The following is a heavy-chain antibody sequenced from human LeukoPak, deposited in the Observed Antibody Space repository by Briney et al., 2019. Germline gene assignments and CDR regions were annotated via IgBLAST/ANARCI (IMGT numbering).Heavy chain of an antibody. Sequence: GGSLRLSCAASGLTFSSHWMHWVRQAPGKGLVWVSRITNDGSSTTYADSVKGRFTISRDNAKNMLYLQVNSLRAEDTAVYYCTRSDCSSGRCPGFDNWGQGTLVTVSS. V-gene: IGHV3-74*01. CDR3: TRSDCSSGRCPGFDN. D-gene: IGHD6-19*01. CDR2: ITNDGSST. J-gene: IGHJ4*02. CDR1: GLTFSSHW.